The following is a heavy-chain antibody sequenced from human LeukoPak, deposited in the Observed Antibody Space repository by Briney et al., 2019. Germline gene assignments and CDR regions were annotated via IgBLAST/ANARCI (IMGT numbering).Heavy chain of an antibody. V-gene: IGHV4-30-2*01. Sequence: SETLSLTRTVSGGSISSGGYYWSWIRQPPGKGLEWIGYIYHSGSTYYNPSLKSRVTISVDRSKNQFSLKLSSVTAADTAVYYCATRIAVAATYYFDYWGQGTLVTVSS. D-gene: IGHD6-19*01. CDR3: ATRIAVAATYYFDY. CDR1: GGSISSGGYY. CDR2: IYHSGST. J-gene: IGHJ4*02.